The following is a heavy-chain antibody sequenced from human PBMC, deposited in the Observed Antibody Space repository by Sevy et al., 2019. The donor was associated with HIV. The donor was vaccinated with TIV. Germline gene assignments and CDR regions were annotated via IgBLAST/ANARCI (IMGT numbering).Heavy chain of an antibody. CDR2: IFHSGDS. D-gene: IGHD3-3*02. V-gene: IGHV4-59*12. CDR3: ARDHLSQGLEP. CDR1: GASITGYY. J-gene: IGHJ5*02. Sequence: LETLSLSCSVSGASITGYYWSWIRQPPGKELEWIGYIFHSGDSNYNPSLKSRVAMSVDTSKNQFSLRLASVSAADTAVYYCARDHLSQGLEPWGQGILVTVSS.